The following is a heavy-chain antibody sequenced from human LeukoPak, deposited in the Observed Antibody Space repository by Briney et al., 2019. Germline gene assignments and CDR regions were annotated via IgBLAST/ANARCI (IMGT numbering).Heavy chain of an antibody. Sequence: GSLRLSCAASGFTLSDYYMSWIRQSPGKGLEWIGEINHRGSTSYNPSPKSRSTISVDTSKHQFSLKLNSVTAADTDVYYCARVWIASGSYYDDRGAFDYWGQGTLVTVSS. CDR3: ARVWIASGSYYDDRGAFDY. V-gene: IGHV4-34*01. CDR2: INHRGST. CDR1: GFTLSDYY. D-gene: IGHD1-26*01. J-gene: IGHJ4*02.